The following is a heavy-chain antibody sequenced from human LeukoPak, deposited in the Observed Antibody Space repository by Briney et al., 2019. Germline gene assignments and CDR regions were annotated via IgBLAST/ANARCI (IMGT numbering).Heavy chain of an antibody. CDR2: IYSGGST. J-gene: IGHJ6*02. CDR1: GFTVSSSY. D-gene: IGHD6-13*01. V-gene: IGHV3-53*04. Sequence: GGSLRLSCAASGFTVSSSYMSWVRQAPGKGLEWVSVIYSGGSTYYADSVKGRFTISRHNSKNTLYLQMNSLRAEDTAVYYCAREVRMGVAAGTFRYYYYYGMDVWGQGTTVTVSS. CDR3: AREVRMGVAAGTFRYYYYYGMDV.